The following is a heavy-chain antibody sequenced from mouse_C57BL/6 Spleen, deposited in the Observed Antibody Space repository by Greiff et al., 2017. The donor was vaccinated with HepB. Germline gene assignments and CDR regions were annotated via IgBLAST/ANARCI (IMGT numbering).Heavy chain of an antibody. Sequence: VQLKQPGAELVKPGASVKLSCKASGYTFTSYWMQWVKQRPGQGLEWIGEIDPSDSYTNYNQKFKGKATLTVDTSSSTAYMQLSSLTSEDSAVYYCARGGTYYSNYVAYWGQGTLVTVSA. CDR1: GYTFTSYW. V-gene: IGHV1-50*01. D-gene: IGHD2-5*01. CDR3: ARGGTYYSNYVAY. J-gene: IGHJ3*01. CDR2: IDPSDSYT.